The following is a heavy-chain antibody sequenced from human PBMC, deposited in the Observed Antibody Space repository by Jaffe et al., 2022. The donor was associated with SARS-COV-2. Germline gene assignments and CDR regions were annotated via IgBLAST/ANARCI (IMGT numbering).Heavy chain of an antibody. V-gene: IGHV3-7*01. D-gene: IGHD6-19*01. J-gene: IGHJ4*02. CDR2: IKQDGSEK. CDR3: ARGAGPHADPPDY. Sequence: EVQLVESGGGLVQPGGSLRLSCAASGFTFSSYWMSWVRQAPGKGLEWVANIKQDGSEKYYVDSVKGRFTISRDNAKNSLYLQMNSLRAEDTAVYYCARGAGPHADPPDYWGQGTLVTVSS. CDR1: GFTFSSYW.